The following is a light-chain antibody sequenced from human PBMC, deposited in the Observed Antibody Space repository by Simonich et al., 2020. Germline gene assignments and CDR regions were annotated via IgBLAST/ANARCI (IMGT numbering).Light chain of an antibody. CDR3: CSYAGSSTLV. J-gene: IGLJ3*02. CDR1: SSDVGGYNY. Sequence: QSALTQPASVSGSPGQSITISCTETSSDVGGYNYVSWYQQHPGKAPNLMIYDVSKRPSGVSNRFSGSKSGNTASLTISGLQAEDEADYYCCSYAGSSTLVFGGGTKLTVL. V-gene: IGLV2-23*02. CDR2: DVS.